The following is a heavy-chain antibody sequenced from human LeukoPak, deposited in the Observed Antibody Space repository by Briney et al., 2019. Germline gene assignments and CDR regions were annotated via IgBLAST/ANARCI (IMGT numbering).Heavy chain of an antibody. CDR2: INAGNGNT. J-gene: IGHJ5*02. D-gene: IGHD6-13*01. CDR3: ARGLVGIAAAGNWFDP. V-gene: IGHV1-3*01. CDR1: GYTFTSYA. Sequence: ASVKVSCKASGYTFTSYAMHWVRQAPGQRLEWMGWINAGNGNTKYSQKFQGRVTITRDTSASTAYMELSSLRSEDTAVYYCARGLVGIAAAGNWFDPWAREPWSPSPQ.